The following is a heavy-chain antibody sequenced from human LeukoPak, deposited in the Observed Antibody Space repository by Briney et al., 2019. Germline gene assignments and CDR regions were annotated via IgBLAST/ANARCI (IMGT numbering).Heavy chain of an antibody. D-gene: IGHD1-26*01. CDR2: IYYSGAT. CDR1: GGSVTRNNHY. V-gene: IGHV4-39*01. Sequence: SETLSLTCAVSGGSVTRNNHYWVWIRQPPGEGLEWTGSIYYSGATYYNPSLKSRVTIFVDTSENQFALRLSSVTAADTAVYYCANSGNYNHRYSYFDLWSRGTLVTVSS. CDR3: ANSGNYNHRYSYFDL. J-gene: IGHJ2*01.